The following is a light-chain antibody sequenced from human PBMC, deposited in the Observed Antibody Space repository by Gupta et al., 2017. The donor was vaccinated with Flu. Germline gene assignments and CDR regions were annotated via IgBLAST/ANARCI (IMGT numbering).Light chain of an antibody. V-gene: IGLV6-57*01. CDR2: EDG. CDR1: SGSIATNY. J-gene: IGLJ2*01. CDR3: QSYDSSSGDVI. Sequence: NFMLTQPHSVSGSPGKTVTISCTRSSGSIATNYVQWYQQRPGSSPTTVIYEDGQRLSGVPDRVAGSFDSSSNSASLTISGLKTEDEADYYCQSYDSSSGDVIFGGGTKLTVL.